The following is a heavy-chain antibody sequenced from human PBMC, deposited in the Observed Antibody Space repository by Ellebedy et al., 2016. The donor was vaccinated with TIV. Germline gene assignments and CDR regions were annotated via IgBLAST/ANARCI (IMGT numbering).Heavy chain of an antibody. Sequence: GGSLRLXXAASGFTVSNNYMSWVRQAPGKGLEWVSLIYSGGSTYYADSVKGRFTISRDNSKNTLFLQMNSLRAEDTAVYYCAKGGQWLDNDYWGQGTLVTGSS. D-gene: IGHD6-19*01. CDR2: IYSGGST. CDR3: AKGGQWLDNDY. CDR1: GFTVSNNY. V-gene: IGHV3-53*01. J-gene: IGHJ4*02.